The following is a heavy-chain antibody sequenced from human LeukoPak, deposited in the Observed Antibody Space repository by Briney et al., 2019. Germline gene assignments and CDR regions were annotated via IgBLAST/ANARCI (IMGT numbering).Heavy chain of an antibody. J-gene: IGHJ5*02. V-gene: IGHV6-1*01. CDR3: ARGSQSSRWFDP. Sequence: SQTLSRTCAISGDSVSSKSAAWNWIRQSPSRGLEWLGRTYYRSKWYNDYAVSVESRITINPDTSKNQFSLQLNSVTPEDTAVYYCARGSQSSRWFDPWGQGTLVTVSS. D-gene: IGHD6-6*01. CDR2: TYYRSKWYN. CDR1: GDSVSSKSAA.